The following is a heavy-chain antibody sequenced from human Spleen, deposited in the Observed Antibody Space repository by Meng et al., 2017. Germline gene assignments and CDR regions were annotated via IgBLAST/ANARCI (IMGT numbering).Heavy chain of an antibody. Sequence: HVQLQPWGAGLLKPSETLSPTCAVYGGSISGYYWSWIRQPPGKGLEWIGEINHSGSTNYNPSLESRATISVDTSQNNLSLKLSSVTAADSAVYYCARGPTTMAHDFDYWGQGTLVTVSS. D-gene: IGHD4-11*01. CDR1: GGSISGYY. V-gene: IGHV4-34*01. CDR3: ARGPTTMAHDFDY. J-gene: IGHJ4*02. CDR2: INHSGST.